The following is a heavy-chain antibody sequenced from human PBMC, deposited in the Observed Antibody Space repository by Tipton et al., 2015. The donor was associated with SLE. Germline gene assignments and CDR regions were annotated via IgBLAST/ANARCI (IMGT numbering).Heavy chain of an antibody. CDR1: GDSINSHY. CDR2: IYPSGSI. Sequence: TLSLTCTVSGDSINSHYWSWIRQPAGKGLQWIGRIYPSGSINYNPSLKSRVTMSVDTSKNQFSLRLNSVTAADTALYYCAGGGVATMGGDAFEIWGQGTMVTVSS. D-gene: IGHD5-12*01. CDR3: AGGGVATMGGDAFEI. J-gene: IGHJ3*02. V-gene: IGHV4-4*07.